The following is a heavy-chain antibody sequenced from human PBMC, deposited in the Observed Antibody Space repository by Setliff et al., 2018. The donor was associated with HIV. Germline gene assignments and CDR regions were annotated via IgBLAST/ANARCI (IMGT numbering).Heavy chain of an antibody. J-gene: IGHJ4*02. V-gene: IGHV4-31*03. CDR2: MSHSGST. CDR3: ARDSTDGRGFPGTPSF. D-gene: IGHD1-26*01. CDR1: GGSIRSGGYY. Sequence: SETLSLTCTVSGGSIRSGGYYWSWIRQHPGKGLEWIGYMSHSGSTPYNPSLTSRVTISVDPSKKQLSLKLSSGTAADTAGYYCARDSTDGRGFPGTPSFWGQGTRVTVSS.